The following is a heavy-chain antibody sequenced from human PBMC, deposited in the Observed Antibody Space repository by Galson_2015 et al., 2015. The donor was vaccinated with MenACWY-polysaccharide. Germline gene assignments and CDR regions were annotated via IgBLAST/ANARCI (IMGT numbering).Heavy chain of an antibody. Sequence: SVKVSCKASGYTFTSYGITWVRQAPGQGLEWMGWIGAYNGKTNYAQKLQGRVTMTTDTSTSTACMELRSLRSDDTAVYYCARENVLLWSTRWFDPWGQRTLVTVSS. CDR3: ARENVLLWSTRWFDP. D-gene: IGHD3-10*01. J-gene: IGHJ5*02. CDR2: IGAYNGKT. CDR1: GYTFTSYG. V-gene: IGHV1-18*01.